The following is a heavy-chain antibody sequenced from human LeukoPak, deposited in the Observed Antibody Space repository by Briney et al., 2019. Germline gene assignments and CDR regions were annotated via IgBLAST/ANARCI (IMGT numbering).Heavy chain of an antibody. CDR2: IYGSGIT. CDR1: GGSIISNY. D-gene: IGHD3-22*01. J-gene: IGHJ6*03. V-gene: IGHV4-4*07. CDR3: ARLKFYDSTGYSPGYYMDV. Sequence: SETLSLTCTVSGGSIISNYWSWIRQSAGTGLGWIGRIYGSGITDYNPSLKSRVTMSLDTSRKQFSLRLTSVTAADTAVYYCARLKFYDSTGYSPGYYMDVWGKGTTVSAFS.